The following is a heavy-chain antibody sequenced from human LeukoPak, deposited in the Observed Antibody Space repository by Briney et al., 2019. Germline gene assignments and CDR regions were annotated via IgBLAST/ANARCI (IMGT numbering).Heavy chain of an antibody. CDR1: GGTFSSYA. J-gene: IGHJ4*02. V-gene: IGHV1-69*06. Sequence: SVKVSCKASGGTFSSYAISWVRQAPGQGLEWMGGIIPIFGTANYAQKFQGRVTITADKSTSTAYMELSSLRSEDTAVYYCARDRVTMVRGVLYYFDYWGQGTLVTVSS. CDR3: ARDRVTMVRGVLYYFDY. CDR2: IIPIFGTA. D-gene: IGHD3-10*01.